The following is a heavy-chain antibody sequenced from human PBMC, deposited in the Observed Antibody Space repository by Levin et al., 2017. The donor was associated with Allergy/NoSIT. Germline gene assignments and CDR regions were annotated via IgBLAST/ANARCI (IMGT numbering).Heavy chain of an antibody. CDR1: GFTFSSYG. J-gene: IGHJ3*02. D-gene: IGHD6-13*01. V-gene: IGHV3-30*18. Sequence: GESLKISCAASGFTFSSYGMHWVRQAPGKGLEWVAVISYDGSNKYYADSVKGRFTISRDNSKNTLYLQMNSLRAEDTAVYYCAKDHILGKQQLVDGAFDIWGQGTMVTVSS. CDR2: ISYDGSNK. CDR3: AKDHILGKQQLVDGAFDI.